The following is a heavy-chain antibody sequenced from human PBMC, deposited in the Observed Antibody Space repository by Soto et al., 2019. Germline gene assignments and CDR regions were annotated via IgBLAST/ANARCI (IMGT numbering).Heavy chain of an antibody. Sequence: QVQLQESGPGLVKPSGTLSLTCAVSGGSISSSNWWSWVRQPPGKGLEWIGEIYHSGSTNYNPSHKSRVTISVDKSKNQFSLKLSSVTAADTAVYYCARRYCSSTSCYWNWFDPWGQGTLVTVSS. CDR2: IYHSGST. V-gene: IGHV4-4*02. CDR3: ARRYCSSTSCYWNWFDP. D-gene: IGHD2-2*01. J-gene: IGHJ5*02. CDR1: GGSISSSNW.